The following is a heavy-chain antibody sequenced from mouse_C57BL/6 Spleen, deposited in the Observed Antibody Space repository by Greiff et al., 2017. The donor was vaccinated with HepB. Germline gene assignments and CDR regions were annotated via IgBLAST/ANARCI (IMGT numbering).Heavy chain of an antibody. Sequence: VKLVESGPGLVAPSQSLSITCTVSGFSLTSYAISWVRQPPGKGLEWLGVIWTGGGTNYNSALKSRLSISKDNSKSQVFLKMNSLQTDDTARYYCASTYDYDGDWYFDVWGTGTTVTVSS. CDR1: GFSLTSYA. CDR2: IWTGGGT. D-gene: IGHD2-4*01. J-gene: IGHJ1*03. V-gene: IGHV2-9-1*01. CDR3: ASTYDYDGDWYFDV.